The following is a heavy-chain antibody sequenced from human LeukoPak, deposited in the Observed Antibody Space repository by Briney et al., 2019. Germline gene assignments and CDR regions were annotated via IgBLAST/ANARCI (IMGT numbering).Heavy chain of an antibody. Sequence: QTGGSLRLSCAASGFTFSDAWMSWVRQAPGKGLEWVANIKEDGTEIYYVDSVKGRFTISRDNAKNSLYLQMNSLRAEDTAVYYCCLGDSWSGPFDYWGQGTLVTVSS. CDR1: GFTFSDAW. J-gene: IGHJ4*02. CDR2: IKEDGTEI. V-gene: IGHV3-7*01. D-gene: IGHD3-3*01. CDR3: CLGDSWSGPFDY.